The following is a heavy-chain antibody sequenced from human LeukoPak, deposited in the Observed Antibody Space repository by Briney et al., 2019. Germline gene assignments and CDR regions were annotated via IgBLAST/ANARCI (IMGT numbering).Heavy chain of an antibody. CDR1: GGSISSGGYY. V-gene: IGHV4-31*03. D-gene: IGHD2-21*02. J-gene: IGHJ4*02. CDR2: IYYSGST. CDR3: ARVTIQTRTLYYFDY. Sequence: SQTLSLTCTVSGGSISSGGYYWSWLRRHPGKGLEWIGYIYYSGSTYYNPSLKSRVTMSVDTSKNQFSLKLSSVTAADTAVYYCARVTIQTRTLYYFDYWGQGTLVTVSS.